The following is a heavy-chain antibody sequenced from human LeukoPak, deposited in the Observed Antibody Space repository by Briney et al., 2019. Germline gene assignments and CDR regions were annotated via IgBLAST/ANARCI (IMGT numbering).Heavy chain of an antibody. D-gene: IGHD5-18*01. CDR3: ARDVDTSSHSSQLDP. Sequence: GGSLRLSCATAGFTFSTFGVHWVRQTPGKGLEWAAAIQSDGSKQYYGDSVKGRFTISRDSSKNTVYLQMNSLRDEVTAVYYCARDVDTSSHSSQLDPWGQGTLVTVSS. V-gene: IGHV3-33*01. J-gene: IGHJ5*02. CDR1: GFTFSTFG. CDR2: IQSDGSKQ.